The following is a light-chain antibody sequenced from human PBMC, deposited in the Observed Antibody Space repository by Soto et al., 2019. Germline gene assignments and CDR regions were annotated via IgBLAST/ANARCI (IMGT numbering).Light chain of an antibody. CDR3: QQYNSYPLT. Sequence: EIVMTQSPVTLSVSPGERATLSCRASQNISRSLAWYQQKPGQGPSLLIYGTSTRAGGVPARFSGGGSGTEFTLTISSLQPDDFATYYCQQYNSYPLTFGGGTKVEIK. V-gene: IGKV3-15*01. CDR2: GTS. CDR1: QNISRS. J-gene: IGKJ4*01.